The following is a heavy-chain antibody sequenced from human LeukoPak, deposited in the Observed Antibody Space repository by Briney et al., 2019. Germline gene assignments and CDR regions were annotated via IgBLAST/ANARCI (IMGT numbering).Heavy chain of an antibody. J-gene: IGHJ4*02. Sequence: SGGSLRLSCAASGFTFSSYAMSWVRQAPGKGLEWVSAISGSGGSTCYADSVKGRFTISRDNSKNTLYLQMNSLRAEDTAIYYCTRVGYIDEGIDYWGQGTLVTVSS. D-gene: IGHD5-24*01. V-gene: IGHV3-23*01. CDR3: TRVGYIDEGIDY. CDR2: ISGSGGST. CDR1: GFTFSSYA.